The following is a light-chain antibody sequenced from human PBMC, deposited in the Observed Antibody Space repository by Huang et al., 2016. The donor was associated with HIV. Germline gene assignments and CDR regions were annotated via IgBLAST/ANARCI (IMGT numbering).Light chain of an antibody. CDR1: QSVSSK. CDR3: QQYNDWWT. Sequence: EIVMTQSPATLSVSPGESATLSCRASQSVSSKLAWYHKKPGQAPRLLIYDTSTRATGIPARFSGSVSGTEFTLTINSLQSEDFAFYYCQQYNDWWTFGQGTRVEIK. J-gene: IGKJ1*01. CDR2: DTS. V-gene: IGKV3-15*01.